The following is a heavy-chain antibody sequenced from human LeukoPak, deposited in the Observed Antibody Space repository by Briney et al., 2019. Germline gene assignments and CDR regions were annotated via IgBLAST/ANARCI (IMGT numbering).Heavy chain of an antibody. CDR2: INPNSGNT. V-gene: IGHV1-8*01. D-gene: IGHD1-26*01. CDR3: ARDPDYSGSYWFDP. Sequence: ASVKVSCKASGYTFTSYDINWVRQATGQGLEWMGWINPNSGNTGYAQKFQGRVTMTRNTSISTAYMELSSLRSEDTAVYYCARDPDYSGSYWFDPWGRGTLVTVSS. CDR1: GYTFTSYD. J-gene: IGHJ5*02.